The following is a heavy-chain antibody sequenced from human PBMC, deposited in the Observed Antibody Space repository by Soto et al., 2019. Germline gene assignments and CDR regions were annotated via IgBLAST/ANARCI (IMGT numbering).Heavy chain of an antibody. J-gene: IGHJ6*03. CDR2: ISGSGGGT. CDR3: ANLADPKYWYMDV. Sequence: GGSLRLSCIASGFTFSKYGMTWVRQAPGKGLEWVSAISGSGGGTYYADSVKGRFTISRDNSKNTLYLQLDSLRAEDTAKYYCANLADPKYWYMDVWGTGTTVTVSS. V-gene: IGHV3-23*01. CDR1: GFTFSKYG. D-gene: IGHD2-15*01.